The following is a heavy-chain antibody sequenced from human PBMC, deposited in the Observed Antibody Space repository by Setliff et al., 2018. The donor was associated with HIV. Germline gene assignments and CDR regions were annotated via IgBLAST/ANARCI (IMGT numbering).Heavy chain of an antibody. J-gene: IGHJ6*03. Sequence: LSLTCAVYGGSFSDYYWSWIRQPPGKGLEWVGEITHRGSTNYNPSLQSRLSISVDTSKNQFSLKLSSVTAADTGVYYCARHRDPPGTSWIYYYYYMDLWGEGTTVTVSS. CDR1: GGSFSDYY. CDR3: ARHRDPPGTSWIYYYYYMDL. CDR2: ITHRGST. D-gene: IGHD6-13*01. V-gene: IGHV4-34*01.